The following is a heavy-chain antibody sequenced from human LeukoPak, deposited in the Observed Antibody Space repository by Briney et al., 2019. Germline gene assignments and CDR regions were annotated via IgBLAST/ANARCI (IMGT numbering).Heavy chain of an antibody. CDR1: GFTFSSYG. V-gene: IGHV3-23*01. Sequence: PGGSLRLSCAASGFTFSSYGMHWVRQAPGKGLEWVSAISGSGGSTYYADSVKGRFTISRDNSKNTLYLQMNSLRAEDTAVYYCAKPRRDFWRGYSDYFDYWGQGTLVTVSS. CDR2: ISGSGGST. CDR3: AKPRRDFWRGYSDYFDY. J-gene: IGHJ4*02. D-gene: IGHD3-3*01.